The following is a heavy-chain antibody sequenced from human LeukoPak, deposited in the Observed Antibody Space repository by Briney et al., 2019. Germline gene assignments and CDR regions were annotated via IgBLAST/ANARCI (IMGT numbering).Heavy chain of an antibody. CDR2: IYTSGST. CDR3: ARVTGRFGELLPDY. CDR1: GGSISSYY. Sequence: PSETLSLTCTVSGGSISSYYWSWIRQPAGKGLEWIGRIYTSGSTNYNPSLKSRVTMSVDTSKNQFSLKLSSVTAADTAVYYCARVTGRFGELLPDYWGRGTLVTVSS. D-gene: IGHD3-10*01. V-gene: IGHV4-4*07. J-gene: IGHJ4*02.